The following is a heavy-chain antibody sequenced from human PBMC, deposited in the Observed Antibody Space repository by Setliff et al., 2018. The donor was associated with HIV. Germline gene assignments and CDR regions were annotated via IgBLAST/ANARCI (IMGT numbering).Heavy chain of an antibody. CDR3: ARPQYHQSSDAFDI. V-gene: IGHV5-51*01. J-gene: IGHJ3*02. CDR2: IYGDGSDP. CDR1: GYKFTDYW. Sequence: GESLKISCKGFGYKFTDYWVGWVRQMPGEGLEWMGVIYGDGSDPRYSPSFQGQVIISVDKSINTSYLRWTSLKASDTALYYCARPQYHQSSDAFDIWGQGTMVTVSS.